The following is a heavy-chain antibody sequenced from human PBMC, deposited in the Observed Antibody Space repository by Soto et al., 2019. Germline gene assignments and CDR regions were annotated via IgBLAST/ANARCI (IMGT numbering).Heavy chain of an antibody. CDR3: ANDRERYIYGVTLCGY. Sequence: GGSLRLSCAASGFTFSSYDMHWVRQATGKGLEWVSAIGTAGDTYYPGSVKGRFTISRDNAKNSLYLQMNSLRAEDTAAYYCANDRERYIYGVTLCGYWGQGTLVTVSS. CDR2: IGTAGDT. D-gene: IGHD5-18*01. V-gene: IGHV3-13*01. CDR1: GFTFSSYD. J-gene: IGHJ4*02.